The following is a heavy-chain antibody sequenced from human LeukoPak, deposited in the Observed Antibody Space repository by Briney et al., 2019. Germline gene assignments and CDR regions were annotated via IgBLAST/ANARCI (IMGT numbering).Heavy chain of an antibody. CDR1: GYTFTGYY. J-gene: IGHJ4*02. Sequence: ASVKVSCKASGYTFTGYYMHWVRQAPGQGLEWMGRINPNSGGTNYAQKFQGRVTMTRDTSIGTAYMELSRLRSDDTAVYYCARRAGITMVRGVPDYWGQGTLVTVSS. V-gene: IGHV1-2*06. CDR2: INPNSGGT. D-gene: IGHD3-10*01. CDR3: ARRAGITMVRGVPDY.